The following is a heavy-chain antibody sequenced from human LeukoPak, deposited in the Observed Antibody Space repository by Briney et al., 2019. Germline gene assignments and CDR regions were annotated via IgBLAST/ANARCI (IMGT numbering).Heavy chain of an antibody. CDR1: GGTFSSYA. D-gene: IGHD2-15*01. Sequence: ASVKVSCKASGGTFSSYAIGWVRQAPGQGLEWMGGIIPIFGTANYAQKFQGRVTITADESMSTAYMGLSSLRSEDTAVYYCARVQWDYCSGGSCYGGVFDYWGQGTLVTVSS. CDR2: IIPIFGTA. V-gene: IGHV1-69*13. CDR3: ARVQWDYCSGGSCYGGVFDY. J-gene: IGHJ4*02.